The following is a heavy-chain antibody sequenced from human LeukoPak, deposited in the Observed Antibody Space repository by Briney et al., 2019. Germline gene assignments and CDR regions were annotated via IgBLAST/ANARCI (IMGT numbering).Heavy chain of an antibody. Sequence: SETLSLTCAVYGGSFSGYYWGWIRQPPGKGLEWIGSIYYSGSTYYNPSLKSRVTISVDTSKNQFSLKLSSVTAADTAAYYCARRPTKDSSGYRFDYWGQGTLVTVSS. D-gene: IGHD3-22*01. J-gene: IGHJ4*02. V-gene: IGHV4-39*01. CDR1: GGSFSGYY. CDR2: IYYSGST. CDR3: ARRPTKDSSGYRFDY.